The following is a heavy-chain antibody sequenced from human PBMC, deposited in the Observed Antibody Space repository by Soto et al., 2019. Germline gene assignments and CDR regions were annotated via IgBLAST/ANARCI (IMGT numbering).Heavy chain of an antibody. J-gene: IGHJ6*02. CDR2: VYYGGST. D-gene: IGHD3-22*01. CDR3: AGGDYYHSSGYYFYYYTMDV. V-gene: IGHV4-39*01. Sequence: PSETLSLTGTVSGGSISSSSYYWGWIRQHPGKGLEWIGNVYYGGSTYYNPSLKSRVTISVETSKSQFSLKLSSVTAADTAVYYCAGGDYYHSSGYYFYYYTMDVWGQGTTVTVSS. CDR1: GGSISSSSYY.